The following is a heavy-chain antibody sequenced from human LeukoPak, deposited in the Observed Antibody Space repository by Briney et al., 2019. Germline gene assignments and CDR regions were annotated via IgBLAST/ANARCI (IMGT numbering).Heavy chain of an antibody. J-gene: IGHJ3*02. CDR3: AQQVVGTSDTFDI. CDR2: ISYSGST. V-gene: IGHV4-59*01. D-gene: IGHD6-13*01. CDR1: GASIRSFY. Sequence: SETLSLTCSVSGASIRSFYWSWIRQPPGHGLEWIGYISYSGSTKYNPSLKSRATMSADTSKSQLSLRLDSVTAADTAVYFCAQQVVGTSDTFDIWGQGTMVSVSS.